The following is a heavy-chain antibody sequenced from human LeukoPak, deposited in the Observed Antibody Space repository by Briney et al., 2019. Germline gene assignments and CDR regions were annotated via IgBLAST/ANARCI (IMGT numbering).Heavy chain of an antibody. CDR2: ISYDGSNK. J-gene: IGHJ4*02. Sequence: GGSLRLSCAASGFTFSSYAMHWVRQAPGKGLGWVAVISYDGSNKYYADSVKGRFTISRDNSKNTLYLQMNSLRAEDTAVYYCARERLPAAIPFDYWGQGTLVTVSS. V-gene: IGHV3-30*04. CDR3: ARERLPAAIPFDY. CDR1: GFTFSSYA. D-gene: IGHD2-2*01.